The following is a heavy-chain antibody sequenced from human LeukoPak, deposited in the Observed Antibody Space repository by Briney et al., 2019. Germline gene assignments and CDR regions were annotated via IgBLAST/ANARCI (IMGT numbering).Heavy chain of an antibody. CDR3: AVDYYDSSGHHPV. CDR2: ISSSGSTI. D-gene: IGHD3-22*01. CDR1: GFTFSSYE. J-gene: IGHJ4*02. Sequence: PGGSLRLSCAASGFTFSSYEMIWVRQAPGKGLEWVSYISSSGSTIYYADSVKGRFTTSRDNAKNSLYLRMNSLRAEDTAVYYCAVDYYDSSGHHPVWGQGTLVTVSS. V-gene: IGHV3-48*03.